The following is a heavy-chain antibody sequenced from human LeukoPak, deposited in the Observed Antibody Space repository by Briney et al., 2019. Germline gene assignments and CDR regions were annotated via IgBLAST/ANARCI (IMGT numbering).Heavy chain of an antibody. J-gene: IGHJ5*02. CDR3: ARGGNSSGYFNSWFDP. CDR2: IIPIFGTA. D-gene: IGHD3-22*01. CDR1: GGTFSSYA. V-gene: IGHV1-69*06. Sequence: ASVKVSCKASGGTFSSYAISWVRQAPGQGLEWMGGIIPIFGTANYAQKFQGRVTITADKSTSTAYMELSSLRSEDTAVYYCARGGNSSGYFNSWFDPWGQGTLVTVSS.